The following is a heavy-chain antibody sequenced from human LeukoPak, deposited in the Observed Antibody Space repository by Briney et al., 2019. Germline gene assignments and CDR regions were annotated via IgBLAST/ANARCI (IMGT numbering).Heavy chain of an antibody. D-gene: IGHD1-14*01. CDR1: GFSVSNNY. CDR2: IYSRGST. CDR3: AARNY. J-gene: IGHJ4*02. Sequence: GGSLRLSCAASGFSVSNNYMSWVRQAPGKGLEGVSVIYSRGSTYYADSLKGRFTISRDHSHPTLYLQINRLSVEDTPVYYCAARNYWGQGTLVPVSS. V-gene: IGHV3-53*01.